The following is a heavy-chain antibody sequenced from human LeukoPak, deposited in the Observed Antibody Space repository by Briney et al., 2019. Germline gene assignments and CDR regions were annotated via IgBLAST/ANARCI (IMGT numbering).Heavy chain of an antibody. Sequence: GGSLRLSCAASGFTFSSYSMNWVRQAPGKGLEWVSSISSSSSYIYYADSVKGRFTISRDNAKNSLYLQMNSLRAEDTAVYYCARAGSSWYYFDYWGEGTLVTVSS. CDR1: GFTFSSYS. CDR3: ARAGSSWYYFDY. J-gene: IGHJ4*02. D-gene: IGHD6-13*01. CDR2: ISSSSSYI. V-gene: IGHV3-21*01.